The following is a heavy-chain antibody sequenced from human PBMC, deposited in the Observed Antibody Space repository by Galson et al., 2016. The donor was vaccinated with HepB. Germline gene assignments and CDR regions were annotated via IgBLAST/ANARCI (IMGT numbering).Heavy chain of an antibody. V-gene: IGHV3-72*01. J-gene: IGHJ4*02. CDR1: GFTFSDHF. D-gene: IGHD1-26*01. CDR3: VRDGGTHQLDY. CDR2: VRDTGNNYPT. Sequence: SLRLSCAASGFTFSDHFMDWVRQAPGKGLEWVARVRDTGNNYPTEYAASVKDRFTISRDDSKTSLYLQMNSLKTEDTAVYYCVRDGGTHQLDYWGQGILVTVSS.